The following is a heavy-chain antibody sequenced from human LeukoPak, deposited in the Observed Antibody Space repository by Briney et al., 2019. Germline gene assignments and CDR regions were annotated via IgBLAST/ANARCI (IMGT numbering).Heavy chain of an antibody. D-gene: IGHD6-13*01. CDR3: ARVTAAAEPGAFDI. CDR1: GFTFSSYW. Sequence: PGGSLRLSCAASGFTFSSYWMHWVRQAPGKGLEWVSGINWNGGSTGYADSVKGRFTISRDNAKNSLYLQMNSLRAEDTALYYCARVTAAAEPGAFDIWGQGTMVTVSS. CDR2: INWNGGST. V-gene: IGHV3-20*04. J-gene: IGHJ3*02.